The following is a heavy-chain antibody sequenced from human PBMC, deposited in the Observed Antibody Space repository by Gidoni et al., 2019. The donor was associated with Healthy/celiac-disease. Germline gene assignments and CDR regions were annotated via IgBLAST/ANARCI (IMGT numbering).Heavy chain of an antibody. V-gene: IGHV3-21*01. CDR1: GFTFSSYS. D-gene: IGHD2-15*01. CDR3: ARDYEVAALFDY. Sequence: EVQLVDSGGGLFKPGGSLRLSFASSGFTFSSYSMNWVRQAPGKGLEWVSSISSSSSYIYYADSVKGRFTISRDNAKNSLYLQMNSLRAEDTAVYYCARDYEVAALFDYWGQGTLVTVSS. CDR2: ISSSSSYI. J-gene: IGHJ4*02.